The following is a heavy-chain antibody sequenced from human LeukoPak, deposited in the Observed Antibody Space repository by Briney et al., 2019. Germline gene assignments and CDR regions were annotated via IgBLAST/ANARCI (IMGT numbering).Heavy chain of an antibody. V-gene: IGHV3-66*04. D-gene: IGHD1-26*01. Sequence: GGSVRLSCAASGFTVSSNYMSWGRQAPGKGLERVSVIYSGGSTYYADSVKGRFTISRDNSKNTLYFEMNSLRAEDTAVYYCARRKVSMGAYVAFDIWVQGTMVTVTS. CDR2: IYSGGST. CDR3: ARRKVSMGAYVAFDI. J-gene: IGHJ3*02. CDR1: GFTVSSNY.